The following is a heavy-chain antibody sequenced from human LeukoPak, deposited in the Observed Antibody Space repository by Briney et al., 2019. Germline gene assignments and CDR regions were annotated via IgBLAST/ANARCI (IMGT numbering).Heavy chain of an antibody. V-gene: IGHV1-2*02. Sequence: ASVKVSCKASGYTFTDYYMHWVRQAPGQGLEWMGSINCNTGGTNFAQKFQGRVTMTTDTSISTAYMELSRLRSDDTAVYYCARDRGFSGNWFDPWGQGTLVTVSS. CDR2: INCNTGGT. D-gene: IGHD3-10*01. CDR3: ARDRGFSGNWFDP. J-gene: IGHJ5*02. CDR1: GYTFTDYY.